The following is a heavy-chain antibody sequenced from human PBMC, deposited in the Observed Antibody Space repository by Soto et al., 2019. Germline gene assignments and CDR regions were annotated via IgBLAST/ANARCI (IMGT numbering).Heavy chain of an antibody. Sequence: EVQLSESGGGLVQPGGSLRLSCAASGLTFSSYAMSWVRQAPGKGLEWVSSISGRGDSTYYADSVKGRFTVSRDNSKNTLFLQMNSLRAEDTAVFYCAKDRRGSAPRGGSNGEFDQWGQGTLVTVSS. D-gene: IGHD6-19*01. CDR2: ISGRGDST. J-gene: IGHJ4*01. V-gene: IGHV3-23*01. CDR1: GLTFSSYA. CDR3: AKDRRGSAPRGGSNGEFDQ.